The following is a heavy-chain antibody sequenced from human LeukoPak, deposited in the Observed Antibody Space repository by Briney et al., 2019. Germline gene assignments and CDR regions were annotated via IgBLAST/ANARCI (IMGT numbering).Heavy chain of an antibody. V-gene: IGHV1-69*05. Sequence: SVKVSCKASGYTFTSYGISWVGQAPGKGLEWWEGIIPIFGTANYAQKFQGRVTITTDESTSTAYMELSSLRSEDTAVYYCARTVREELLRGAFDIWGQGTMVTVSS. CDR3: ARTVREELLRGAFDI. CDR1: GYTFTSYG. D-gene: IGHD3-10*01. CDR2: IIPIFGTA. J-gene: IGHJ3*02.